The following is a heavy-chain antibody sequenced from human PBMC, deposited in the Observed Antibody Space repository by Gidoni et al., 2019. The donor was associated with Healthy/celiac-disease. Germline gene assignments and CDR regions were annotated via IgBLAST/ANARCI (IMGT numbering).Heavy chain of an antibody. CDR3: ARSSEGIAAPY. V-gene: IGHV3-53*01. Sequence: EVQLVESGGGLSQPGGSLRVSCAASGFTVSSNYMSWVRQAPGKGLEWVSVIYRGGSTYYADSVKGRFTISRDNSKNTLYLQMNSLRAEDTAVYYCARSSEGIAAPYWGQGTLVTVSS. D-gene: IGHD6-13*01. CDR2: IYRGGST. CDR1: GFTVSSNY. J-gene: IGHJ4*02.